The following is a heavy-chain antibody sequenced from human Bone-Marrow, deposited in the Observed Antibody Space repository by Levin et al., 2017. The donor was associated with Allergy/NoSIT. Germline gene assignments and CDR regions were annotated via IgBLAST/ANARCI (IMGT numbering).Heavy chain of an antibody. CDR1: GFTFSSYA. V-gene: IGHV3-23*01. J-gene: IGHJ6*03. CDR3: AKVSEWNLIDPRIKSYNYYMDV. CDR2: ISNSGTST. D-gene: IGHD5-12*01. Sequence: PGGSLRLSCAASGFTFSSYAMSWVRQAPGKGLEWVSAISNSGTSTYHADSVKGRFTITRDNSKNTLYLQMNSLRAEDTAVFYCAKVSEWNLIDPRIKSYNYYMDVWGKGTTVTVSS.